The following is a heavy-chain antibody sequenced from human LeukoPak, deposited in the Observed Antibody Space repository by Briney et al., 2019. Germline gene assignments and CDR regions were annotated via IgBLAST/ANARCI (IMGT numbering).Heavy chain of an antibody. CDR1: GGSFSGYY. D-gene: IGHD3-22*01. CDR2: INHSGST. CDR3: ARDFSPNYYDSSGSLDY. Sequence: SETLSLTCAVYGGSFSGYYWSWIRQPPGKGLEWIGEINHSGSTNYNPSLKSRVTISVDTSKNQFSLKLSSVTAADTAVYYCARDFSPNYYDSSGSLDYWGQGTLVTVSS. V-gene: IGHV4-34*01. J-gene: IGHJ4*02.